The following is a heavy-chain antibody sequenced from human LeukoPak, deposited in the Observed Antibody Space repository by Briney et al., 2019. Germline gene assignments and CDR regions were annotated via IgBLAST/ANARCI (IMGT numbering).Heavy chain of an antibody. CDR3: ARGGEIWLHFDY. CDR2: VYYSGST. J-gene: IGHJ4*02. CDR1: GGSISSGGYY. D-gene: IGHD5-18*01. V-gene: IGHV4-31*03. Sequence: PSQTLSLTCTVSGGSISSGGYYWSWIRQHPGKGLEWIGYVYYSGSTYYNPSLKSRVTISVDTPKNQFSLKLSSVTAADTAVYYCARGGEIWLHFDYWGQGTLVTVSS.